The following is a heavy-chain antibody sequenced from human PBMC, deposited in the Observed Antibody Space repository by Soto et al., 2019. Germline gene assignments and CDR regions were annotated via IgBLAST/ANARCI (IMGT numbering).Heavy chain of an antibody. CDR3: ARGAPTRTKGYCSGGSCYSTRNWFDP. D-gene: IGHD2-15*01. J-gene: IGHJ5*02. V-gene: IGHV1-69*13. CDR2: IIPIFGTA. Sequence: SVKVSCKASGGTFSSYAISWVRQAPGQGLEWMGGIIPIFGTANYAQKFQGRVTITADESTSTAYMELSSLRSEDTAVYYCARGAPTRTKGYCSGGSCYSTRNWFDPWGQGTLVTVS. CDR1: GGTFSSYA.